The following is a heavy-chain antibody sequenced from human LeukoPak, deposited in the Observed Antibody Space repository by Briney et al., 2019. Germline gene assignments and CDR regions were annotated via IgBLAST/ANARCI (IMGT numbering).Heavy chain of an antibody. CDR2: IYYSGST. Sequence: PSETLSLTCTVSGGPISSSSYYWGWIRQPPGKGLEWIGSIYYSGSTYYNPSLKSRVTISVDTSKNQFSLKLSSVTAADTAVYYCARVLHSSGWYTYYFDYWGQGTLVTVSS. CDR1: GGPISSSSYY. V-gene: IGHV4-39*01. D-gene: IGHD6-19*01. J-gene: IGHJ4*02. CDR3: ARVLHSSGWYTYYFDY.